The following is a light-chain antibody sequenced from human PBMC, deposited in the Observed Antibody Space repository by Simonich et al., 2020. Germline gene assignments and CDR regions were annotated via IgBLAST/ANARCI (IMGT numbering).Light chain of an antibody. CDR2: DTS. Sequence: QAVVTQEPSLTVSPGGTVTLPCGSSTGAVTSGHYPYWFQQKPGQAPRTRMYDTSNKTSWTPAGFSGSLLGGKAALTLSGAQPEDEADYYCSSYTSSSTFGGGTKLTVL. V-gene: IGLV7-46*01. CDR1: TGAVTSGHY. J-gene: IGLJ2*01. CDR3: SSYTSSST.